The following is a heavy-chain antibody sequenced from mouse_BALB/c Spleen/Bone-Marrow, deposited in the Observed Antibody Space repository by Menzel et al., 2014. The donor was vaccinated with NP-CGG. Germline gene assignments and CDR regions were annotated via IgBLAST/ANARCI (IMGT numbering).Heavy chain of an antibody. V-gene: IGHV1-77*01. J-gene: IGHJ4*01. CDR2: IYPGSGNT. Sequence: QVQLQQSGAELARPGASVKLSCKASGYTFTDYYINWVKQRTGQGLEWIGEIYPGSGNTYYNEKFKGKATLTADKSSSTAYMQLSSLTSEDSAVYFCAKGGYGSSYVRYYAMDYWGQGTPVTVSS. D-gene: IGHD1-1*01. CDR3: AKGGYGSSYVRYYAMDY. CDR1: GYTFTDYY.